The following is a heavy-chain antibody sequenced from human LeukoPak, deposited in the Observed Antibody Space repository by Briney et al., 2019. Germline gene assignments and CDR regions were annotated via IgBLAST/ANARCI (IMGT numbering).Heavy chain of an antibody. J-gene: IGHJ6*03. D-gene: IGHD6-19*01. CDR3: ARQGPKEWLVPRYYYYYMDV. CDR2: IYYTGNT. CDR1: GGSISSSSYY. V-gene: IGHV4-39*01. Sequence: KTSETLSLTCTVSGGSISSSSYYWGWIRQPPGKGLEWIGSIYYTGNTYYNPSLRSRVTISVDTSKNQFSLKLSSVTAADTAVYYCARQGPKEWLVPRYYYYYMDVWGKGATVTISS.